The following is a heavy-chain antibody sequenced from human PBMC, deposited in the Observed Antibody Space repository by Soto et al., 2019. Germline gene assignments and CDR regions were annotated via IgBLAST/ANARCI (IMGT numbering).Heavy chain of an antibody. CDR1: SDSISSYY. V-gene: IGHV4-59*08. CDR2: TDYSGNT. J-gene: IGHJ4*02. CDR3: ARAVGDPLYYLDY. Sequence: QVQLQESGPGLVRPSETLSLTCTVSSDSISSYYWIWIRQSPGTGLEWIGYTDYSGNTNYNPSLKRRVTISGDTSKNQFSLRLSSVTAADTAVYYCARAVGDPLYYLDYWGQGTLVTVSS. D-gene: IGHD6-19*01.